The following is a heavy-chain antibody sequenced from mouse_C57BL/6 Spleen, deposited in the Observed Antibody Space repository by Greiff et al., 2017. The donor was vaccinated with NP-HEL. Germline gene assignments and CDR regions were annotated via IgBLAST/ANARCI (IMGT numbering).Heavy chain of an antibody. CDR1: GFTFSDYG. J-gene: IGHJ4*01. V-gene: IGHV5-17*01. Sequence: EVNVVESGGGLVKPGGSLKLSCAASGFTFSDYGMHWVRQAPEKGLEWVAYISSGSSTIYYADTVKGRFTISRDNAKNTLFLQMTSLRSEDTAMYYCARTLYYGSSFYAMDYWGQGTSVTVSS. CDR3: ARTLYYGSSFYAMDY. D-gene: IGHD1-1*01. CDR2: ISSGSSTI.